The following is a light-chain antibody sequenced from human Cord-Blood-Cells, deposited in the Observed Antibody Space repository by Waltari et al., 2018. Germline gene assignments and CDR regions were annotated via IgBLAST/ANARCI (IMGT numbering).Light chain of an antibody. CDR3: SSYTSSSTLVV. V-gene: IGLV2-14*01. CDR1: SSDVGGYNY. J-gene: IGLJ2*01. CDR2: DVS. Sequence: QSALTQPPSVSGSPGQSITISCTGTSSDVGGYNYVSWYQQPPGKAPKLMIYDVSNRPSGVSNRFSGSKSGNTASLTISGLQAEDEADYYCSSYTSSSTLVVFGGGTKLTVL.